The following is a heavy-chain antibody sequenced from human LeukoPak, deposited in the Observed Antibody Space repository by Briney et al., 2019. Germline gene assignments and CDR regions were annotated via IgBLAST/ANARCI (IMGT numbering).Heavy chain of an antibody. CDR1: GGPISSYY. J-gene: IGHJ4*02. CDR2: IYYSGSS. Sequence: SETLSLTCTVSGGPISSYYWSWIRQPPGKGMEWIGYIYYSGSSNYNPSLKSRVTISVDTSKNQFSLKLSSVTAADTAVYYCARGYDFWSDYYFDYWGQGTLVTVSS. D-gene: IGHD3-3*01. CDR3: ARGYDFWSDYYFDY. V-gene: IGHV4-59*01.